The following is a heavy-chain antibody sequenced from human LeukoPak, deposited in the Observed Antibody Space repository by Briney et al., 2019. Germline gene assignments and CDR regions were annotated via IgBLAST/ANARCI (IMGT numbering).Heavy chain of an antibody. Sequence: GGSLRLSCAASGFTFSSYWMHWVRQAPGKGLVWVSRIKSDGSSIMYADSVRGRFTISRDNAKNTLYLQMNSLRAEDTAVYYCARDLDYGGRSNFDHWGQGTLVTVSS. V-gene: IGHV3-74*03. D-gene: IGHD4-23*01. CDR3: ARDLDYGGRSNFDH. CDR2: IKSDGSSI. J-gene: IGHJ4*02. CDR1: GFTFSSYW.